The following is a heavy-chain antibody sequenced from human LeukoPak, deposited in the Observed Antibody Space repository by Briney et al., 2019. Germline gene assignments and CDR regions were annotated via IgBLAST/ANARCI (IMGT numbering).Heavy chain of an antibody. Sequence: GGSLRLSCAASGFAFSIYGMHWVRQGPGERLWWGAVIWYDGSNKYYADSVKGRFTISRDNYKNTPYLQMNSLRAEDTAVYYCARDSGIRGRSMWFDHRGQGTLVTVSS. D-gene: IGHD3-10*01. CDR3: ARDSGIRGRSMWFDH. CDR2: IWYDGSNK. CDR1: GFAFSIYG. V-gene: IGHV3-33*01. J-gene: IGHJ5*02.